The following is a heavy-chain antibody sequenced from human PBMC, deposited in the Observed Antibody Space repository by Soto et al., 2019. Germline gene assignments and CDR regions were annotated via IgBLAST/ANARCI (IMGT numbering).Heavy chain of an antibody. D-gene: IGHD2-21*01. CDR3: AKDLACCGDCYLPFDY. CDR1: GFTFSSYA. Sequence: GGSLRLSCAASGFTFSSYAMSWVRQAPGKGLEWVSAISGSGGSTYYADSVKGRFTISRDNSKNTLYLQMNSLRAEDAAVYYCAKDLACCGDCYLPFDYWGQGTLVTVSS. J-gene: IGHJ4*02. V-gene: IGHV3-23*01. CDR2: ISGSGGST.